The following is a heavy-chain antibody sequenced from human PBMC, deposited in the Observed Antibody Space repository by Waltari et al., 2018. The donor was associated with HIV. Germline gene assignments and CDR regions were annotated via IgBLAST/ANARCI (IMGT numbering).Heavy chain of an antibody. J-gene: IGHJ4*02. CDR1: GFTFSSDW. CDR3: AARGYRVDY. Sequence: EVQLVESGGGLVQPGGSLRLSCAASGFTFSSDWMSCGRQAPGKALEWVANIKQDGSEKYYVDSVKGRFTISRDNAKNSLYLQMNSLRAEDTAVYYCAARGYRVDYWGQGTLVTVSS. V-gene: IGHV3-7*03. D-gene: IGHD3-10*01. CDR2: IKQDGSEK.